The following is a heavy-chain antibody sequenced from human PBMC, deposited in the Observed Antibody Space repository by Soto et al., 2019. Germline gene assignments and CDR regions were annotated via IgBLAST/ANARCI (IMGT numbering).Heavy chain of an antibody. CDR1: GDSITGDNW. D-gene: IGHD5-12*01. J-gene: IGHJ5*01. Sequence: PSETLSLTCAVSGDSITGDNWWSWVRQPPGKGLEWIGEIHHSGATNYNPSLKSRVTISVDTSKNQFSLNLSSVTAADTAMYYCARAGVATIYPGNNWFDSWGQGTLVTVSS. CDR2: IHHSGAT. V-gene: IGHV4-4*02. CDR3: ARAGVATIYPGNNWFDS.